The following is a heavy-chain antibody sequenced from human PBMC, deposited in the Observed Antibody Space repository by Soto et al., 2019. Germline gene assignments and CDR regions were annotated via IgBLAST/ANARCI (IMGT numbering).Heavy chain of an antibody. CDR3: ARGPNYGSGSYFDY. CDR1: GGSIYTTSDY. D-gene: IGHD3-10*01. CDR2: IYYSGTT. V-gene: IGHV4-39*01. J-gene: IGHJ4*02. Sequence: SETVSLTXTVSGGSIYTTSDYWGWIRQAPGKGLEWIGSIYYSGTTYHNPPLKSRVTISVDTSKNQFSLKLSSVTAADTATYFCARGPNYGSGSYFDYWGQGTLVTVSS.